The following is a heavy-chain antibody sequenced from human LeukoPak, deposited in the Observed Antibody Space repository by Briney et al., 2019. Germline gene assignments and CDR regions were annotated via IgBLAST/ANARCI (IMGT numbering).Heavy chain of an antibody. J-gene: IGHJ4*02. Sequence: GGSLSLLCAVSGFPFSNAWMSWVRRSPGKGLEWFAYFSNGGVIIYYAGSVKGRFTISRDNAKNSQYLQMNSLRAEDTALYYCARIMWGEYYYDSSGFYESEYWGQGTLVTVSS. CDR2: FSNGGVII. D-gene: IGHD3-22*01. CDR1: GFPFSNAW. CDR3: ARIMWGEYYYDSSGFYESEY. V-gene: IGHV3-11*04.